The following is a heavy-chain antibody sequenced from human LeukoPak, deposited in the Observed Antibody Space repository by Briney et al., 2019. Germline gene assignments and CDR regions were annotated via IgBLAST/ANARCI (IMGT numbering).Heavy chain of an antibody. D-gene: IGHD3-9*01. CDR1: GFTFSSYA. J-gene: IGHJ4*02. CDR2: ISGSGGSR. CDR3: AKRGPSLTDYPFDY. V-gene: IGHV3-23*01. Sequence: PGGSLRLSCAASGFTFSSYAMRWVRQAPGKGLEWVSAISGSGGSRYYAESVKGRFTISRDNSKNTLYLQMNSLRAEDTAVYYCAKRGPSLTDYPFDYWGQGTLVTVSS.